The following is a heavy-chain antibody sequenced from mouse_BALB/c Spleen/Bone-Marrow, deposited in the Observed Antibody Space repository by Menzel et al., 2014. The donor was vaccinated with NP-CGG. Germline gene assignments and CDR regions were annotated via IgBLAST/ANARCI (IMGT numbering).Heavy chain of an antibody. D-gene: IGHD2-2*01. CDR2: ISSGGSNT. CDR1: GFAFSGYD. CDR3: ARQRGYAYAMDY. J-gene: IGHJ4*01. V-gene: IGHV5-12-1*01. Sequence: EVNLVDSGGGLVKPGGSLQFSCAASGFAFSGYDMSWVRQTPEKRLEWVAYISSGGSNTYYPDTVKGRFTISRDNAKNTLYLQMNSLKSEDTAMYYCARQRGYAYAMDYWGQGISVTVSS.